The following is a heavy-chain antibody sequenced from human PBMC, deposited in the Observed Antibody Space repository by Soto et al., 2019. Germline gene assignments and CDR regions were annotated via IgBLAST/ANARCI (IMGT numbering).Heavy chain of an antibody. V-gene: IGHV4-30-4*01. D-gene: IGHD6-6*01. Sequence: QVQLQESGPGLVKPSQTLSLTCTVSGGSISSGDYYWSWIRQPPGKGLEWIGYIYYSGSTYYNPSLKLRVTISADTSKSQFSLKLSSVTAADPAVYYCASERPDGARLDPWGQGTLVTVSS. J-gene: IGHJ5*02. CDR3: ASERPDGARLDP. CDR2: IYYSGST. CDR1: GGSISSGDYY.